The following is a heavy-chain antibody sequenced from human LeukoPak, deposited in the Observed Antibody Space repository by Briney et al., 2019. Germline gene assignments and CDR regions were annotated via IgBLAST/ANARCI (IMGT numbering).Heavy chain of an antibody. V-gene: IGHV3-53*01. CDR1: GFTVSIKY. CDR3: ARSETEWELGYYFDY. J-gene: IGHJ4*02. CDR2: IYSGGST. D-gene: IGHD1-26*01. Sequence: GGSLTLSCAASGFTVSIKYMSWARQAPGKGLEWVSVIYSGGSTYYADSGKGRFTISRDNSKNTLYLQMNSLRAEETAVYYCARSETEWELGYYFDYWGQGTLVTVSS.